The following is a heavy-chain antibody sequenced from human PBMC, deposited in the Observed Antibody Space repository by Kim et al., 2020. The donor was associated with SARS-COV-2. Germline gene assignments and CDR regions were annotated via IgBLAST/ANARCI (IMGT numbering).Heavy chain of an antibody. CDR1: GFTFSSYW. CDR3: ARVYGDYVYYFDY. CDR2: IKQDGSEK. J-gene: IGHJ4*02. V-gene: IGHV3-7*04. D-gene: IGHD4-17*01. Sequence: GGSLRLSCAASGFTFSSYWMSWVRQAPGKGLEWVANIKQDGSEKYYVDSVKGRFTISRDNAKNSLYLQMNSLRAEDTAVYYCARVYGDYVYYFDYWGQGTLVTVSS.